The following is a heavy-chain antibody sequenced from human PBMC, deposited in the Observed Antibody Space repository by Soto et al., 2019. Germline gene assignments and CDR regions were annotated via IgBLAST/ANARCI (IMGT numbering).Heavy chain of an antibody. CDR1: GGSVTNHH. CDR3: ATYLGGGGGRGY. J-gene: IGHJ4*02. V-gene: IGHV4-59*08. D-gene: IGHD2-21*01. Sequence: QVQLQESGPGLVKPSETLSLTCTVSGGSVTNHHLSWIRQPPGKELEWMGYINYDGSTTYNPSLRSRVPMSLDTSNSQLSLKLSSVTAADTAVYYCATYLGGGGGRGYWGQGTLVTVSS. CDR2: INYDGST.